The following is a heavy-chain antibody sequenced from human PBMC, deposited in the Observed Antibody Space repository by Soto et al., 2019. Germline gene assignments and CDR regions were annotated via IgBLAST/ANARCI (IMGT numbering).Heavy chain of an antibody. CDR2: ISSSSSTT. D-gene: IGHD1-26*01. CDR3: AIWVVGGTTD. CDR1: GFTFRRSS. Sequence: GGSLRLSCAASGFTFRRSSMNWVRQSPGKGLEWVSYISSSSSTTYYADSVKGRCTISRDNAKNSLYLQMNILRDEDTGLYYCAIWVVGGTTDWGQGTLVTVSS. V-gene: IGHV3-48*02. J-gene: IGHJ4*02.